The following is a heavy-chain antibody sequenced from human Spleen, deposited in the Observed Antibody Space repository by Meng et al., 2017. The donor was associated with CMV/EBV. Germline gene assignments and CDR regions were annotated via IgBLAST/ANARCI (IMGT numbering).Heavy chain of an antibody. CDR2: ISAYNGNT. CDR1: GYSFISYG. CDR3: ARDQDGEATRFDF. D-gene: IGHD5-12*01. Sequence: ASVKVSCKASGYSFISYGISWVRQAPGQGLEWMGWISAYNGNTNYAQKVQGRVTMTTDTSTSTAYMELRSLRSDDTAIYYCARDQDGEATRFDFWGQGTLVTVSS. V-gene: IGHV1-18*01. J-gene: IGHJ4*02.